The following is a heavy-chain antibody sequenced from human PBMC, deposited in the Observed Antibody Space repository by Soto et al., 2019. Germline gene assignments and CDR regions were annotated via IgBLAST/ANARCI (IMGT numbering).Heavy chain of an antibody. V-gene: IGHV1-2*02. CDR1: VYTFTGYY. D-gene: IGHD6-19*01. CDR2: INPNSGGT. Sequence: SVKVSCKASVYTFTGYYMHWVRQAPGQGLEWMGWINPNSGGTNYAQKFQGRVTMTRDTSISTAYMELSRLRSDDTAVYYCARDRGSSGWTYYYYGMDVWGQGTTVTGSS. J-gene: IGHJ6*02. CDR3: ARDRGSSGWTYYYYGMDV.